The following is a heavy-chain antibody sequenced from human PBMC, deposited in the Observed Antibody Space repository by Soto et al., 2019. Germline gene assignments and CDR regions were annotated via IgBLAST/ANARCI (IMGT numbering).Heavy chain of an antibody. CDR1: SDSIAGENW. V-gene: IGHV4-4*02. J-gene: IGHJ4*02. D-gene: IGHD6-25*01. CDR2: IFHTGGT. Sequence: QVQLQESGPGLVKPSETLSLTCTVSSDSIAGENWWSWVRQPPGMGLEWIGEIFHTGGTNYNPSLQGRVTMEVDKSKNQFSLKLISATAADTAVYYCARVFSSGSGWMYYFDFWGQGTVVSVSS. CDR3: ARVFSSGSGWMYYFDF.